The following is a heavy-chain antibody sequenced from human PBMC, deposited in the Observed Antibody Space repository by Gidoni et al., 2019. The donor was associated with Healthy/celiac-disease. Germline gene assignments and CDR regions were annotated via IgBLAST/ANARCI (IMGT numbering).Heavy chain of an antibody. D-gene: IGHD3-3*01. V-gene: IGHV3-33*01. CDR2: IWYDGSNK. CDR3: ARGADFWSGYPTYGMDV. CDR1: GFTLSRYG. Sequence: QVQLVAPGRCVVQPGRSLRLSCAASGFTLSRYGMHWVRQAPGQGLGWGAVIWYDGSNKYYADSVKDRFTISRDDSKNTLYLQMNSLGAEDTAVYYCARGADFWSGYPTYGMDVWGQGTTVTVSS. J-gene: IGHJ6*02.